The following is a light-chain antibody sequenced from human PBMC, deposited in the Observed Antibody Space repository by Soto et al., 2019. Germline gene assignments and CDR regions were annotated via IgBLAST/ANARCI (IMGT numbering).Light chain of an antibody. CDR3: QQYGNSPAYT. CDR2: GAS. J-gene: IGKJ2*01. CDR1: QSVRSSY. Sequence: EIVLTQSPGTLSLSPGERATLSCRASQSVRSSYLAWYQQKPGQAPRLLIYGASSRATGIPDRFSGSGSGTDFTLTISRLEPEDSAVYYCQQYGNSPAYTFGQGTKLEIK. V-gene: IGKV3-20*01.